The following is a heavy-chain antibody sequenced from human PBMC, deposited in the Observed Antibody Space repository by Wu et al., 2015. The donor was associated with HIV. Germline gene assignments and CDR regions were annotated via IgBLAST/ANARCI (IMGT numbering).Heavy chain of an antibody. V-gene: IGHV1-69*01. CDR3: ARADGYKYEIDY. CDR1: GYTFTKYD. D-gene: IGHD5-24*01. CDR2: MNPIFGTA. Sequence: QVQLVQSGAEVKKPGASVKVSCKASGYTFTKYDINWVRQAPGQGLEWMGWMNPIFGTANYAQKFQGRVTITTDESTSTAYMELSSLRSEDTAVYYCARADGYKYEIDYWGQGTLVTVSS. J-gene: IGHJ4*02.